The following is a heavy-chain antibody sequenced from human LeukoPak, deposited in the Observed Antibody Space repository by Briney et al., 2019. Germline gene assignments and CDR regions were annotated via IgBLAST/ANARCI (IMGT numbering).Heavy chain of an antibody. Sequence: GGSLRLSCAVSGFPFSTYAMSWVGRAPGKGLKWFSGISGSGAHTYYADSVKGRFPISRDNSKNTLYLQWNSLRARNPAVYFCAKSEAQYYFDFWGQGTLVTVSS. CDR3: AKSEAQYYFDF. V-gene: IGHV3-23*01. D-gene: IGHD6-6*01. J-gene: IGHJ4*02. CDR1: GFPFSTYA. CDR2: ISGSGAHT.